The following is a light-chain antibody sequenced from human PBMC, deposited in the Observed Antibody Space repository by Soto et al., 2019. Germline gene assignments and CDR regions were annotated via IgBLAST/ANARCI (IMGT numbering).Light chain of an antibody. CDR1: SSDNGDFNY. CDR2: EVI. Sequence: QSALTQPASVSGSPGQSITISCTGTSSDNGDFNYVSWYQQHPGKAPKLMIFEVINRPSGVSNRFSGSKSGNTASLTISGLQADDEADYYCCSYTTTDTLFVFGSGTKVTVL. CDR3: CSYTTTDTLFV. J-gene: IGLJ1*01. V-gene: IGLV2-14*01.